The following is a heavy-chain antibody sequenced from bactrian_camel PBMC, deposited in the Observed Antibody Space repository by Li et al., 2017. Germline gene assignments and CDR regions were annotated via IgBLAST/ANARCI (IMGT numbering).Heavy chain of an antibody. CDR1: GHTYSSNC. V-gene: IGHV3S40*01. Sequence: VQLVESGGGSVQPGGSLRLSCGASGHTYSSNCMGWFRQAPGKEREGVAFVYFGGGSTYYADSVKGRFTISQDKGKNTVYLQMNSLTPEDTAVYYCAVNRGLLRRRSCRDIGGYWGQGTQVTVSS. CDR2: VYFGGGST. J-gene: IGHJ4*01. CDR3: AVNRGLLRRRSCRDIGGY. D-gene: IGHD5*01.